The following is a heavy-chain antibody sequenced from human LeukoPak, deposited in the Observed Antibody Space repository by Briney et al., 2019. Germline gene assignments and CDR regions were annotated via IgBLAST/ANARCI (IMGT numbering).Heavy chain of an antibody. CDR1: GFTFSSYA. Sequence: QPGGSLRLSCAASGFTFSSYAMHWVRQAPGKGLEWVAVISYDGSNKYYADSVKGRFTISRDNSKNTLYLQMNSLRAEDTAVYYCASSSPYCSGGSCYDYWGQGTLVTVSS. D-gene: IGHD2-15*01. CDR3: ASSSPYCSGGSCYDY. J-gene: IGHJ4*02. V-gene: IGHV3-30*04. CDR2: ISYDGSNK.